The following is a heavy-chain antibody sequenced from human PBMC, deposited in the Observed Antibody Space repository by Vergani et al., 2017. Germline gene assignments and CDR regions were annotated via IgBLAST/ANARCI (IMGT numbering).Heavy chain of an antibody. CDR3: ARSITIFGVVKKFDP. CDR1: GYTFTSYA. J-gene: IGHJ5*02. Sequence: QVQLVQSGAEVKKPGASVKVSCKASGYTFTSYAMHWVRQAPGQRLEWMGWINAGNGNTKYSQKFQGRVTITRDTSASTAYMELSSLRSEDTAVYYCARSITIFGVVKKFDPWGQGTLVTVSS. CDR2: INAGNGNT. V-gene: IGHV1-3*01. D-gene: IGHD3-3*01.